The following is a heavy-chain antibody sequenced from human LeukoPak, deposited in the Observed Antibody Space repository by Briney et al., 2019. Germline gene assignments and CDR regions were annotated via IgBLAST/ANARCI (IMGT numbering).Heavy chain of an antibody. D-gene: IGHD1-7*01. J-gene: IGHJ6*03. CDR1: GGSISSYY. V-gene: IGHV4-4*07. Sequence: SETLSLTCTVSGGSISSYYWSWIRQPAGKGLEWIGRIYTTGSTNYDPSLESRVTISVDKSKSQFSLKLTSVTAADTAVYYCARDAGTGTTGNYYYYMDVWGKGTTVTVSS. CDR3: ARDAGTGTTGNYYYYMDV. CDR2: IYTTGST.